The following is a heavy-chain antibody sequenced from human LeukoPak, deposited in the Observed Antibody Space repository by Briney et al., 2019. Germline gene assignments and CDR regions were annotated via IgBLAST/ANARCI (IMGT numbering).Heavy chain of an antibody. V-gene: IGHV3-48*02. D-gene: IGHD5-12*01. CDR1: GFTFSSYS. J-gene: IGHJ4*02. Sequence: PAGSLRLSCAASGFTFSSYSMNWVRQAPGKGLEWVSYISSSSGTIYYADSVKGRFTISRDNAKNSLYLQMNSLRDEDTAVYYCARVWGYRNGFDYWGQGTLVTVSS. CDR2: ISSSSGTI. CDR3: ARVWGYRNGFDY.